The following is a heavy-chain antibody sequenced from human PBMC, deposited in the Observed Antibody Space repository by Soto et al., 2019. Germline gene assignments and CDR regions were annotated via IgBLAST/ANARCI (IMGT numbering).Heavy chain of an antibody. J-gene: IGHJ6*02. V-gene: IGHV1-69*13. CDR2: IIPIFGTA. D-gene: IGHD5-12*01. CDR3: AREFPPGYLPGYYYGMDV. Sequence: GASVKVSCKDSGGTFSSNAISWVRQAPRQGLEWMGGIIPIFGTANYAQKFQGRVTITADESTSTAYMELSSLRSEDTAVYYCAREFPPGYLPGYYYGMDVWGQGTTVTVSS. CDR1: GGTFSSNA.